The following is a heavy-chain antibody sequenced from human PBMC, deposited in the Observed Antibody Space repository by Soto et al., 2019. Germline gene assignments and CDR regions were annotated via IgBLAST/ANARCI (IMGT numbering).Heavy chain of an antibody. CDR1: EFTLSDYY. V-gene: IGHV3-11*06. J-gene: IGHJ5*02. CDR3: VRGGGGGLFDP. Sequence: QVQLVESGGGLVPPGGSISFSGASSEFTLSDYYMSWIRQAPGRGLEGLSYISPGSRYPANADSVKAGFTISRDNARRSLSLQMNSLTVDDTAIYYCVRGGGGGLFDPWGQGSMVTVSS. CDR2: ISPGSRYP. D-gene: IGHD2-15*01.